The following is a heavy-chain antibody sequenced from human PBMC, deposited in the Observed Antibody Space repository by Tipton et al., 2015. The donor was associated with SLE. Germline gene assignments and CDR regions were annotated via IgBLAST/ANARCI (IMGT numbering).Heavy chain of an antibody. D-gene: IGHD2-15*01. CDR1: GVSISTSRYY. CDR3: ARDYFCSGGSCFDWYFDV. Sequence: TLSLTCSVSGVSISTSRYYWGWIRQSPGQGLEWVGSLYAGGSTYFHPSLKSRVTLSLDTSKSQFSLRLSSVTAADTAVYYCARDYFCSGGSCFDWYFDVWGRGTLVTVSS. J-gene: IGHJ2*01. CDR2: LYAGGST. V-gene: IGHV4-39*07.